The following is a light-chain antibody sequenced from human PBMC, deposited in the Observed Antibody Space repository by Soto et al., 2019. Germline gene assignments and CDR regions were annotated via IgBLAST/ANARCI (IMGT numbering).Light chain of an antibody. CDR2: AAS. V-gene: IGKV3-20*01. CDR1: QSVSSSY. J-gene: IGKJ2*01. Sequence: EIALTQSPGTLSLSPGERASLSCRASQSVSSSYLAWYQQKPGQAPRLLIYAASSRSTGIPDRFSGSGSGTDFTLSISRLESEDFAVYSCQQYGSSPMFTFGQGTKLEIK. CDR3: QQYGSSPMFT.